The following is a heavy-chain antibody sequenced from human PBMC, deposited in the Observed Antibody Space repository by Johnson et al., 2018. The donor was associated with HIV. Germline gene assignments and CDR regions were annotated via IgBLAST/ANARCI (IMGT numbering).Heavy chain of an antibody. J-gene: IGHJ3*01. CDR2: IGDDGNNK. D-gene: IGHD1-26*01. CDR1: GFTFSSYG. V-gene: IGHV3-30*02. CDR3: ARARGWEYAFDL. Sequence: QVQLVESGGGVVQPGGSLRLSCAASGFTFSSYGMHWVRQAPGKGLEWVAFIGDDGNNKYYADSVKGRLTISRDNSKNSLFLQMNSLRAEDTAVYYCARARGWEYAFDLWGQGTMVTVSS.